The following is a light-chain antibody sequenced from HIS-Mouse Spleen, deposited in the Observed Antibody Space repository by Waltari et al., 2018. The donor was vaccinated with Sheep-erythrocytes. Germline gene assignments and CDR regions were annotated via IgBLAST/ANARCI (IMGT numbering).Light chain of an antibody. V-gene: IGLV2-8*01. CDR2: EVS. J-gene: IGLJ3*02. CDR1: SSDVGGYNY. Sequence: QSALTQPPSASGSPGQSVTISCTGTSSDVGGYNYVSWYQQHPGKAPKLMIYEVSKRPSGVPGGFSGSKAGSTASLTVSGLQAADEADYYCSSYAGSNNWVFGGGTKLTVL. CDR3: SSYAGSNNWV.